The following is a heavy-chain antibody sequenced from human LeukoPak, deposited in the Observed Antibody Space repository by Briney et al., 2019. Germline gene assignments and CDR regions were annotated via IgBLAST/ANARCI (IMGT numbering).Heavy chain of an antibody. J-gene: IGHJ5*02. CDR1: GGSISSYY. CDR3: ARFHIVFDWFDP. CDR2: IYYSGST. D-gene: IGHD2-21*01. V-gene: IGHV4-59*01. Sequence: SETLSLTCTVSGGSISSYYWSWIRQPPGKGLEWIGSIYYSGSTNYNPSLKSRVTISVDTSKNQLSLKLSSVTAADTAVYYCARFHIVFDWFDPWGQGTLVTASS.